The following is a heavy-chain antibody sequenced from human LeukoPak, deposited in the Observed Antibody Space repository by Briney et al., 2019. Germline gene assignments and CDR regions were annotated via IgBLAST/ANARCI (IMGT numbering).Heavy chain of an antibody. CDR1: GFSISSGYY. Sequence: PSETLSLTCTVSGFSISSGYYWGWIRQPPGKELQWIGSIYHSGSTYYNPSLKSRATISVDRSKNQFSLKLSSVTAADTAVYYCASFEEATNAFDIWGHGTVVTVSS. CDR2: IYHSGST. D-gene: IGHD1-1*01. V-gene: IGHV4-38-2*02. J-gene: IGHJ3*02. CDR3: ASFEEATNAFDI.